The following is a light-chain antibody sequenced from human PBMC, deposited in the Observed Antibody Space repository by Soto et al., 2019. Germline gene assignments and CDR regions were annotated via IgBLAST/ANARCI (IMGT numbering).Light chain of an antibody. J-gene: IGLJ2*01. CDR1: SSDVGGYNY. V-gene: IGLV2-14*03. Sequence: QSALTQPASVSGSPGESITISCTGTSSDVGGYNYVSWYQQHPGKAPKLMIYDVSNRPSGVSNRLSGSKSGNTASLTISGLQAEDEADYYCFSYTSSGTMIFGGGTKLPVL. CDR2: DVS. CDR3: FSYTSSGTMI.